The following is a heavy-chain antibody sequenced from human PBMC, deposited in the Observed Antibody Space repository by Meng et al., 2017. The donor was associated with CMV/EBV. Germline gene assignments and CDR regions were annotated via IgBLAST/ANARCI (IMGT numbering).Heavy chain of an antibody. J-gene: IGHJ6*02. CDR2: IYYSGST. CDR1: GGSISSSSYY. D-gene: IGHD5-12*01. CDR3: AATQPGYRHYYYGMDV. Sequence: SETLSLTCTVSGGSISSSSYYWGWIRQPPGKGLEWIGSIYYSGSTYYNPSLKSRVTISVDTSKNQFSLKLSSVTAADTAVYYCAATQPGYRHYYYGMDVWGQGTTVTV. V-gene: IGHV4-39*07.